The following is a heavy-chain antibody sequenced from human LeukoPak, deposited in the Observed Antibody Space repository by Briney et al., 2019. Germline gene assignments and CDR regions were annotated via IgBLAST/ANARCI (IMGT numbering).Heavy chain of an antibody. CDR2: IYYSGST. CDR3: ARVGSYYGSGSYYNVNYYGMDV. J-gene: IGHJ6*02. D-gene: IGHD3-10*01. Sequence: SETLSLTCTVSGGSISSSSYYWSWIRQHPGKGLEWIGYIYYSGSTYYNPSLKSRVTISVDTSKNQFSLKLSSVTAADTAVYYCARVGSYYGSGSYYNVNYYGMDVWGQGTTVTVSS. V-gene: IGHV4-31*03. CDR1: GGSISSSSYY.